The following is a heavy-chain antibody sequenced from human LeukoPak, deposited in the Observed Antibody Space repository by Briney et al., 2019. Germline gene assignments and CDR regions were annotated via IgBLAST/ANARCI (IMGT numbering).Heavy chain of an antibody. CDR2: INPNSGGT. CDR3: ARDEGFWSGYSMW. Sequence: ASVKVSCKASGYTFTGYYMHWVRQAPGQGLEWMGWINPNSGGTNYAQKFQGRVTMTRDTSISTAYMELSRLRSDDTAVYYCARDEGFWSGYSMWGGQGTLVTVSS. D-gene: IGHD3-3*01. J-gene: IGHJ4*02. CDR1: GYTFTGYY. V-gene: IGHV1-2*02.